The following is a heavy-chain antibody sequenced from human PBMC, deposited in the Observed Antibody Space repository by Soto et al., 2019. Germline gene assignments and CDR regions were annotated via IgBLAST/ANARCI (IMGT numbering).Heavy chain of an antibody. J-gene: IGHJ4*02. CDR1: GFPFIVFW. CDR2: IMQDGSEK. D-gene: IGHD3-22*01. V-gene: IGHV3-7*01. Sequence: RGSLNLSCSASGFPFIVFWMSWVRQAPGKGLEWVANIMQDGSEKYCVYSVKGRFTISRDNAKNTLYLQMNSLRAEDTAVYYCARDRSNPHSYDSSAYYYFDYWGQGVLVTVSS. CDR3: ARDRSNPHSYDSSAYYYFDY.